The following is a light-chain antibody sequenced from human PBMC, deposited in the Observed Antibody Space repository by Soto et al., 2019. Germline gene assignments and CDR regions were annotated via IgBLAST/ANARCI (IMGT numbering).Light chain of an antibody. J-gene: IGLJ3*02. CDR2: EVR. Sequence: QSALTQPASVSGSPGQSITISCNGTSSDVGDYDYVSWYQQHPGKAPKLMIYEVRNRPLGVSNRFSGSKSGNTASLAISGLQAEDEANYYCSSYTNSNTWVFGGGTKLTVL. CDR1: SSDVGDYDY. V-gene: IGLV2-14*01. CDR3: SSYTNSNTWV.